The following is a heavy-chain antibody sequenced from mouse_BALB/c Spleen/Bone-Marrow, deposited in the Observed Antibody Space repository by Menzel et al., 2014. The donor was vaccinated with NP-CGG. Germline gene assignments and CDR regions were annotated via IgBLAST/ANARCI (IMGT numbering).Heavy chain of an antibody. CDR1: GFNIKDTY. D-gene: IGHD2-4*01. J-gene: IGHJ3*01. CDR2: IDPANGNT. V-gene: IGHV14-3*02. Sequence: EVQLQQSGAELVKSGASVKLFCTASGFNIKDTYMHWVKQRPEQGLEWIGRIDPANGNTKYDPKFQGKATITADTSSNAAYLQLSSLTSEDTAVYYCAVYDYEGFAYWGQGTLVTVSA. CDR3: AVYDYEGFAY.